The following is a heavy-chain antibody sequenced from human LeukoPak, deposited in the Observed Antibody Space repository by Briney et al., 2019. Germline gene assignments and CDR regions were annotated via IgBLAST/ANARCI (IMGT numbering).Heavy chain of an antibody. D-gene: IGHD6-13*01. CDR1: EFTLRRYA. CDR3: VRDPSYGSSWYYYMDV. Sequence: GSLRIPCAASEFTLRRYAMGRGRQAPGEGVGGGLYISSSSFKIGYADSVKGRFTISRDNSKNSLYLQMDSLRVEDTAVYYCVRDPSYGSSWYYYMDVWGKGTTVTVSS. CDR2: ISSSSFKI. V-gene: IGHV3-48*04. J-gene: IGHJ6*03.